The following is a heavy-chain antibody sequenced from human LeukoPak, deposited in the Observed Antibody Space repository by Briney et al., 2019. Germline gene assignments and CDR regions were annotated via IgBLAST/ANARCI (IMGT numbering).Heavy chain of an antibody. V-gene: IGHV4-59*01. Sequence: PSETLSLTCTVSGGSMSSYYWSWIRQPPGKGLEWIGYIYYSGRTNYNPSLKSRVTISVDTSKNQFSLKLSSVTAADTAVYYCARGWGYSSSFDYWGQGTLVTVSS. CDR1: GGSMSSYY. D-gene: IGHD5-18*01. CDR3: ARGWGYSSSFDY. J-gene: IGHJ4*02. CDR2: IYYSGRT.